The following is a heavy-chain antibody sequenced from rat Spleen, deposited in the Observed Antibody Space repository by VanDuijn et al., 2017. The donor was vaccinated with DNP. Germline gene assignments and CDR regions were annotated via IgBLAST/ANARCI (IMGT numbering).Heavy chain of an antibody. CDR1: GLPLTSYG. Sequence: QVQLKESGPGLVQPSQTLSLTRTVPGLPLTSYGANWVRQPPGKGLEWIAAVSSGGITYYNSPLKSRLSISRDTSESQVFLKMSSLQTEDTAIYLWTREGYYSALDYWGQGVMVTVSS. V-gene: IGHV2S8*01. CDR3: TREGYYSALDY. CDR2: VSSGGIT. D-gene: IGHD1-1*01. J-gene: IGHJ2*01.